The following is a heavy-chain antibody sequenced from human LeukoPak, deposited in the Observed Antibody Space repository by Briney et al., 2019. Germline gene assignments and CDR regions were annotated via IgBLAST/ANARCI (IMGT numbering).Heavy chain of an antibody. V-gene: IGHV1-69*13. CDR3: ARRRYDFWSGYYDY. CDR1: GGTFSSYA. Sequence: ASVKVSCKASGGTFSSYAISWVRQAPGQGLEWMGGIIPIFGTANYAQKFQGRVTITADESTSTAHMELSSLRSEDTAVYYCARRRYDFWSGYYDYWGQGTLVTVSS. J-gene: IGHJ4*02. CDR2: IIPIFGTA. D-gene: IGHD3-3*01.